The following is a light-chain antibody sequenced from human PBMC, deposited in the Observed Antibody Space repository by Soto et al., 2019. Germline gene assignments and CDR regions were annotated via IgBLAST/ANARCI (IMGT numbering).Light chain of an antibody. CDR2: DAS. J-gene: IGKJ5*01. Sequence: DVQMRQSPFSVSASVGDRGTITCRASQGISSHLAWYQQKPGKAPKLLIYDASTLQSEAPSRFSGSGSGTEFTLTISNLLPEDFATYHCQQLKSFPLNFGQGTRLEIK. CDR1: QGISSH. CDR3: QQLKSFPLN. V-gene: IGKV1-9*01.